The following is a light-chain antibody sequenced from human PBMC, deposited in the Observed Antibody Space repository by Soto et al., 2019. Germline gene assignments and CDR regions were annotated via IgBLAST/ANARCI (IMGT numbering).Light chain of an antibody. CDR3: QQYNSYPLT. CDR2: DAS. Sequence: DIQMTQSPSTLSASVGDRVTITCRASQSITNWLAWYQQKPGKAPKLLIYDASTLKSGVPSRFSGSGSGTDFTLTISTLQPDDFATYYCQQYNSYPLTFGGGTKVEIK. CDR1: QSITNW. V-gene: IGKV1-5*01. J-gene: IGKJ4*01.